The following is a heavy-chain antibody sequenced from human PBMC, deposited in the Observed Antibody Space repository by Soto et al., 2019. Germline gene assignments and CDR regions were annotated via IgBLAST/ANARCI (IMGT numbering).Heavy chain of an antibody. D-gene: IGHD6-19*01. CDR1: GYTFTGYY. CDR2: INPNSGGT. J-gene: IGHJ5*02. V-gene: IGHV1-2*02. CDR3: ATSIAVAGYNWFDP. Sequence: ASVKVSCKASGYTFTGYYMHWVRQAPGQGLEWMGWINPNSGGTNYAQKFHGRVTMTRDTSISTAYMELSRLRSDDTAAYYCATSIAVAGYNWFDPWGQGTLVTVSS.